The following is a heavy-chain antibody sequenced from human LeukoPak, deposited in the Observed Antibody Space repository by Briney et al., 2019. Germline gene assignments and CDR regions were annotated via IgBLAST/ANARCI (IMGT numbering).Heavy chain of an antibody. V-gene: IGHV4-59*01. CDR3: ARRGHMYYDFWSGYYTDYYYGMDV. J-gene: IGHJ6*02. Sequence: SETLSLTCTVSGGSISSYYWSWIRQPPGKGLEWIGYIYYSGSTNYNPSLKSRVTISVDTSKNQFSLKLSSVTAADTAVYYCARRGHMYYDFWSGYYTDYYYGMDVWGQGTTVTVSS. CDR2: IYYSGST. CDR1: GGSISSYY. D-gene: IGHD3-3*01.